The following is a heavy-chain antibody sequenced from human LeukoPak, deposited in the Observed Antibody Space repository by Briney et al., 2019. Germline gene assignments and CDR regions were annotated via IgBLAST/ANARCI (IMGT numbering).Heavy chain of an antibody. V-gene: IGHV1-8*03. CDR2: MNPNSGNT. J-gene: IGHJ4*02. CDR1: AYTFTGYY. D-gene: IGHD3-22*01. CDR3: ARAHYDSSGYYYLPDY. Sequence: ASLKVSCKPSAYTFTGYYMHWVRQAPGQGLEWMGWMNPNSGNTGYAQKFQGRVTITRNTSISTAYMELSSLRSEDTAVYYCARAHYDSSGYYYLPDYWGQGTLVTVSS.